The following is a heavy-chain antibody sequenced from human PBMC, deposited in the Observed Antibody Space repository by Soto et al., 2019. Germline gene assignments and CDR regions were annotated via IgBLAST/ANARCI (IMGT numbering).Heavy chain of an antibody. Sequence: PSATLSLTCTVSGGSISSGDYYWSWIRQPPGKGLEWIGYIYYTGSTNYNPSLKSRVTMSVDTSKKQFSLKLSSVTAADTAVYYCARQRGNYFDYWGQGTLVTVSS. CDR3: ARQRGNYFDY. J-gene: IGHJ4*02. V-gene: IGHV4-61*08. CDR2: IYYTGST. CDR1: GGSISSGDYY. D-gene: IGHD3-10*01.